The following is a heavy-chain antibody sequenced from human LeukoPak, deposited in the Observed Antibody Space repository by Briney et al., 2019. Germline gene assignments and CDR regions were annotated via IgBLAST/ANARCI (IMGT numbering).Heavy chain of an antibody. V-gene: IGHV1-8*01. CDR3: ARGHADGYFDY. Sequence: EASVKVSCKASGYTFTSYDIYWVRQATGQGLEWMGWMNPNSGNTGYAQKFQGRVTMTRNTSISTAYVELSSLRSEDTAVYYCARGHADGYFDYWGQGTLVTVSS. CDR2: MNPNSGNT. CDR1: GYTFTSYD. J-gene: IGHJ4*02.